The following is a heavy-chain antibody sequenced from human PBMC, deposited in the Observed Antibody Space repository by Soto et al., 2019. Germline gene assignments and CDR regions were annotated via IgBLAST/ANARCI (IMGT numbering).Heavy chain of an antibody. D-gene: IGHD3-3*01. Sequence: QVQVVQSGAEEKKPGASVKVSCKASGYIFNGYAMHWVRQAPGQRLEWMAWINGGNGDTRYSQKSQGRVSVTRDTSADTDYMEQSSLRSEDTAVYYRAGAGTVVGLWGSYFGMDVWGQGTTVTVSS. CDR2: INGGNGDT. CDR1: GYIFNGYA. V-gene: IGHV1-3*05. J-gene: IGHJ6*02. CDR3: AGAGTVVGLWGSYFGMDV.